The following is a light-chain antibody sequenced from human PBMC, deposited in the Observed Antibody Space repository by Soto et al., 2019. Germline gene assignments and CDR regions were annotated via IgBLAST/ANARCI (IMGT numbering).Light chain of an antibody. Sequence: QSALTQPASGSGSPGQSITISCTGTSSDVGSYNYVSWYQQHPGKAPKLMIYEVSNRPSGVSNRFSGSKSGNTASLTISGLQAEDEADYYCSSYTSSSTYVFGTGIKLTVL. V-gene: IGLV2-14*01. J-gene: IGLJ1*01. CDR2: EVS. CDR3: SSYTSSSTYV. CDR1: SSDVGSYNY.